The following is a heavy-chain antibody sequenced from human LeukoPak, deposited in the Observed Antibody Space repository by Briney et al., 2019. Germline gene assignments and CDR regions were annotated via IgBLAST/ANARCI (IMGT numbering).Heavy chain of an antibody. D-gene: IGHD3-16*01. CDR3: AKDKSWGYFDY. Sequence: GGSLRLSCAASGFTFSSYGMHWVRHAPGKGLEWVAVISYDGSNKYYADSVKGRFTISRDNSKHTLYLQMNSLRAEDTAVYYCAKDKSWGYFDYWGQGTLVTVSS. CDR2: ISYDGSNK. CDR1: GFTFSSYG. J-gene: IGHJ4*02. V-gene: IGHV3-30*18.